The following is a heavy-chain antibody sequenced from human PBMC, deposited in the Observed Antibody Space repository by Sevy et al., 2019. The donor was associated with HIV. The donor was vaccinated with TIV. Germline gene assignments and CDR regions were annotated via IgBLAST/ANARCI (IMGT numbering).Heavy chain of an antibody. D-gene: IGHD5-18*01. CDR1: GYTFTDYY. V-gene: IGHV1-2*02. CDR3: ASPGGFTYGSLRDY. CDR2: INPNSGGP. Sequence: ASVKVSCKASGYTFTDYYIHWVRQAPGQGLAWMGWINPNSGGPSYEQNFQGRVTVTRYTPIRTAYMELSKLRSDDTAVYYCASPGGFTYGSLRDYWGQGTLITVSS. J-gene: IGHJ4*02.